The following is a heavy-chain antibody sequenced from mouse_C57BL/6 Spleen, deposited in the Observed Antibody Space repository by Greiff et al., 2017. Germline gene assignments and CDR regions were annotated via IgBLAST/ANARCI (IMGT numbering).Heavy chain of an antibody. V-gene: IGHV5-6*02. CDR2: ISSGGSYT. D-gene: IGHD1-1*01. CDR1: GFTFSSYG. J-gene: IGHJ2*01. CDR3: ARHEDGSSSYYFDY. Sequence: EVKLVESGGDLVKPGGSLKLSCAASGFTFSSYGMSWVRQTPDKRLEWVATISSGGSYTYYPDSVKGRFTISRDNAKNTLYLQMSSLKSEDTAMYYCARHEDGSSSYYFDYWGQGTTLTVSS.